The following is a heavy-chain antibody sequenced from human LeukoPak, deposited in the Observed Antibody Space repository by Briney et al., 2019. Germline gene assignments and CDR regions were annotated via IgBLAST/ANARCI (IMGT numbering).Heavy chain of an antibody. V-gene: IGHV3-7*01. J-gene: IGHJ4*02. CDR3: ARNYYDSSGYYRNPDY. D-gene: IGHD3-22*01. CDR1: GFTFRSYW. Sequence: GGSLRLSCEASGFTFRSYWMSWVRQAAGKGLEWVAKIKQDGSEKYYADSVKGRSTISRDNAKNSLYLQMNTLRAEDTAVYYCARNYYDSSGYYRNPDYWGQGTLVTVSS. CDR2: IKQDGSEK.